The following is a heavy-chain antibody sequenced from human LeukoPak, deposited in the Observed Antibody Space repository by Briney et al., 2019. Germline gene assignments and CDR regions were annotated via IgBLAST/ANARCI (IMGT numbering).Heavy chain of an antibody. CDR2: IDPSDSYT. V-gene: IGHV5-10-1*01. J-gene: IGHJ4*02. Sequence: GESLKISCKGSGYIFTNYWISWVRQMPGKGLEWMGRIDPSDSYTNYSPSFQGHVTISADTSIGTAYLPWSSLKASDTAMYYCVRQGTHIAAAGIDYWGQGTLVTVSS. D-gene: IGHD6-13*01. CDR3: VRQGTHIAAAGIDY. CDR1: GYIFTNYW.